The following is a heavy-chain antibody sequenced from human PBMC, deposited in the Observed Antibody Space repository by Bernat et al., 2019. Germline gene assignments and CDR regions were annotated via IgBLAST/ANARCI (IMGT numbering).Heavy chain of an antibody. Sequence: EVQLVESGGGLVQPGGSLRLSCAASGFTLSDSEMNWVRQAPGKGLEWTSYISSSGNSKYYADSVKGRFTISRDNAKNSLYLQMNSLRVEDTAVYYCAKVGRSTSLGYWGQGTLVTVSS. V-gene: IGHV3-48*03. CDR3: AKVGRSTSLGY. D-gene: IGHD6-6*01. J-gene: IGHJ4*02. CDR2: ISSSGNSK. CDR1: GFTLSDSE.